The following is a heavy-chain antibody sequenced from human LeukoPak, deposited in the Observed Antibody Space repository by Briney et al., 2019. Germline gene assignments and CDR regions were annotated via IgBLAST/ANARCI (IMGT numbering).Heavy chain of an antibody. D-gene: IGHD2-2*01. CDR2: ISWNSGSI. J-gene: IGHJ5*02. CDR3: AKDCCSGSTSLNWFDP. CDR1: GFTFDDYA. V-gene: IGHV3-9*01. Sequence: GRSLRLSCAASGFTFDDYAMHWVRQAPGKGLEWVSGISWNSGSIGYADSVKGRFTISRDNAKNSLYLQMNSLRAEDTALYHCAKDCCSGSTSLNWFDPWGQGTLVTVSS.